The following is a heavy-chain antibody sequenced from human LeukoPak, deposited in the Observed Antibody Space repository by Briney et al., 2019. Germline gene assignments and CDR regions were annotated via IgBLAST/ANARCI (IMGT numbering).Heavy chain of an antibody. V-gene: IGHV3-30*03. CDR2: LSYDRNYK. Sequence: PGGTLRLSCAASGFTFSSYGMHWVRQAPGKGLEWVAVLSYDRNYKYYADSVKGRFAISRDNSKNTLYLQMNSLRAEDTAVYYCARYAEYAVSTPCYWGQGTLVTVSA. CDR1: GFTFSSYG. CDR3: ARYAEYAVSTPCY. D-gene: IGHD2-8*01. J-gene: IGHJ4*02.